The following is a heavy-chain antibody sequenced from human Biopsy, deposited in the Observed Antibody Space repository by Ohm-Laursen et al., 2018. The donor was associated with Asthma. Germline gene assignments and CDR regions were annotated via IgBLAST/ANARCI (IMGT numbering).Heavy chain of an antibody. D-gene: IGHD7-27*01. CDR3: ARHWDWGSFFDY. CDR1: GGSGGYMKSGNYY. V-gene: IGHV4-39*01. J-gene: IGHJ4*02. CDR2: IYHSGTT. Sequence: SETLSLTCSLSGGSGGYMKSGNYYWGWIRQPPGKGLEWIGSIYHSGTTYHNPSLKSRVTISVDTSKNHFSLKLSSVTAADTAVYYCARHWDWGSFFDYWGQGTPVTVSS.